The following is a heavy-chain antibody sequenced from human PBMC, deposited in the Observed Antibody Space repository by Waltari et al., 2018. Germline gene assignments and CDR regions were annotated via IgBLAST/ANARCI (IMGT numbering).Heavy chain of an antibody. CDR2: ISSSSSTI. D-gene: IGHD3-22*01. CDR1: GFTFSSYS. CDR3: ARGGSGYPFDY. V-gene: IGHV3-48*01. Sequence: EVQLVESGGGLVQPGGSLRLSCAASGFTFSSYSMNWVRQAPGKGLEWVSYISSSSSTIYYADSVKGRFTISRDKAKNSLYLQMNSLRAEDTAVYYCARGGSGYPFDYWGQGTLVTVSS. J-gene: IGHJ4*02.